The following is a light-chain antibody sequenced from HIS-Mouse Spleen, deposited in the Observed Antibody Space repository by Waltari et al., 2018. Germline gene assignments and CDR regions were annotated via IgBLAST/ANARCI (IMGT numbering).Light chain of an antibody. J-gene: IGLJ2*01. V-gene: IGLV2-8*01. Sequence: QSALTQPPSASGSPGPSVTISSTGTSSDVGGYNYVPWYQQHPGKAPKLMIYEVSKRPSGVPDRFSGSKSGNTASLTVSGLQAEDEADYYCSSYAGSNNLVFGGGTKLTVL. CDR1: SSDVGGYNY. CDR3: SSYAGSNNLV. CDR2: EVS.